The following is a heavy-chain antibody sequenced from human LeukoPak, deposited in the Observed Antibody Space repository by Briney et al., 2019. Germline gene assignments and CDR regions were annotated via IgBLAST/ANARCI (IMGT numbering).Heavy chain of an antibody. D-gene: IGHD2-2*02. J-gene: IGHJ6*04. V-gene: IGHV3-11*06. CDR1: GFTFSDYY. Sequence: PGGSLRLSCAASGFTFSDYYMSWIRQAPGKGLEWVSYTSSSSSYTNYADSVKGRFTISRDNAKNSLYLQMNSLRAEDTAVYYCARDVRDIVVVPAAIGHYYGMDVWGKGTTVTVSS. CDR3: ARDVRDIVVVPAAIGHYYGMDV. CDR2: TSSSSSYT.